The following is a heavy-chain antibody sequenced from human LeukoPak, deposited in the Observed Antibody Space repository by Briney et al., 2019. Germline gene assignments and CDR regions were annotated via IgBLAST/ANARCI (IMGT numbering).Heavy chain of an antibody. CDR2: IYYSGST. V-gene: IGHV4-59*01. CDR3: ARFTSGDYFDY. Sequence: SETLSLTCTVSGGSISNYYWSWIRQPPGKGLEWIGYIYYSGSTNYNPSLKSRVTISVDTSKNQFSLKLSSVTAADTAVYYCARFTSGDYFDYWGQGTLVSVSS. D-gene: IGHD3-10*01. J-gene: IGHJ4*02. CDR1: GGSISNYY.